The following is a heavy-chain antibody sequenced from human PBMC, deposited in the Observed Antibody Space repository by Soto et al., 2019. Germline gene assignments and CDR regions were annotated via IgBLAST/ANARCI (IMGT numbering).Heavy chain of an antibody. CDR1: DYPISSDYY. J-gene: IGHJ3*02. V-gene: IGHV4-38-2*01. CDR3: ARYRYYFDASGNYRTHAFDI. D-gene: IGHD3-22*01. CDR2: IYHGGSA. Sequence: PSETLSLTCVVSDYPISSDYYWAWIRQPPGKGLEWIGSIYHGGSAYYNPSLNSRVTILVDTSNKQVPLRVTSVTAADTAVYYCARYRYYFDASGNYRTHAFDIWGPGTLVTVSS.